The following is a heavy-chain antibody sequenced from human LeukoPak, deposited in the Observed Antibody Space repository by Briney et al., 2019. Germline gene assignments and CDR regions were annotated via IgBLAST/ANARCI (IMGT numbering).Heavy chain of an antibody. D-gene: IGHD4-17*01. J-gene: IGHJ3*02. CDR1: GFTFSSYG. V-gene: IGHV3-21*01. Sequence: GGSLRLSCAASGFTFSSYGMSWVRQAPGKGLEWVSSISSSSTFIYYADSVRGRFTISRDNAKNSMSLQMNSLIAEDTAVYYCSRGEQLRSWDAFDMWGQGTMVTVSS. CDR2: ISSSSTFI. CDR3: SRGEQLRSWDAFDM.